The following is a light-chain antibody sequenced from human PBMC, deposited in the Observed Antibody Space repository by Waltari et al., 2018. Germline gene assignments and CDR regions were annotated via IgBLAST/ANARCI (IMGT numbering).Light chain of an antibody. CDR1: SPNIGSTS. CDR3: GTWDASLSAGV. Sequence: QSVLTQPPSVSATPGQKVTISCAGSSPNIGSTSVTWYQQLPGTAPKLLIYGNNKRPSGIPDRFSGSRSGTSATLGITGLQTGDEADYYCGTWDASLSAGVFGVGTKLTVL. V-gene: IGLV1-51*01. J-gene: IGLJ2*01. CDR2: GNN.